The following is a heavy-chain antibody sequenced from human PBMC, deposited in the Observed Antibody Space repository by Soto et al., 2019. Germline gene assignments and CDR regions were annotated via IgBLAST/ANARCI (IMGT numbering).Heavy chain of an antibody. CDR1: GISFINHY. V-gene: IGHV1-46*01. J-gene: IGHJ5*02. D-gene: IGHD3-16*02. CDR3: AREGPNHRLS. Sequence: ASVKVSCKASGISFINHYVHWVRQAPGQGPEWMGVINPAGSVTVYALKLQDRVTVTRDTSTSTVYMELRSLRSDDTAVYYCAREGPNHRLSWGQGTLVTVSS. CDR2: INPAGSVT.